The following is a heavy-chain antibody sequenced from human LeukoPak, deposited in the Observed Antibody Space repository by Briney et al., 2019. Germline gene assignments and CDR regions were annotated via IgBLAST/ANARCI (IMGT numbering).Heavy chain of an antibody. J-gene: IGHJ4*02. V-gene: IGHV1-2*06. CDR2: INPNSGDT. Sequence: ASVKVSCKASGYTFTGYYVHWVRQAPGQGLEWMGRINPNSGDTNYAQKFQGRVTITRDTSASTAYMELSSLRSEDTAVYYCARSRYSGSFRYYFDYWGQGTLVTVSS. CDR3: ARSRYSGSFRYYFDY. D-gene: IGHD1-26*01. CDR1: GYTFTGYY.